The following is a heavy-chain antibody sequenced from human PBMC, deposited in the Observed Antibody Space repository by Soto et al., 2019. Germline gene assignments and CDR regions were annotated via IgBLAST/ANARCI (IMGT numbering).Heavy chain of an antibody. V-gene: IGHV1-69*13. CDR3: ARTKHNITIFGVVPNWFDP. J-gene: IGHJ5*02. CDR1: GGTFSSYA. CDR2: IIPLFGTA. Sequence: SVKVSCQASGGTFSSYAISWVRQAPGQGLEWMGGIIPLFGTANYAQKFQGRVKITADESTSTAYMEMSSLRSEDTDVYYCARTKHNITIFGVVPNWFDPWGQGTLVTVSS. D-gene: IGHD3-3*01.